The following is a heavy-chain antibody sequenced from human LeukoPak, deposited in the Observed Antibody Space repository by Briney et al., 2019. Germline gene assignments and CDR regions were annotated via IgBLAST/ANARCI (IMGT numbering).Heavy chain of an antibody. Sequence: GGSLRLSCAASGFTFSSYWMHWVRQGPGKGLVWVSRIKSDGSSTSYADSVKGRFTISRDNAKNTLYLQTNSLRDEDTAVYYCARESGYHGSGFDPWGQGTLVTVSS. V-gene: IGHV3-74*01. CDR3: ARESGYHGSGFDP. D-gene: IGHD3-10*01. CDR2: IKSDGSST. J-gene: IGHJ5*02. CDR1: GFTFSSYW.